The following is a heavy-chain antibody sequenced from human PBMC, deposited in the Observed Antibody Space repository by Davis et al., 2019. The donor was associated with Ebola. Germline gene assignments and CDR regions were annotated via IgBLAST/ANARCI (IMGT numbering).Heavy chain of an antibody. J-gene: IGHJ6*02. CDR1: GGTFSSYA. CDR3: ARGVDWNYGYYYGMDV. D-gene: IGHD1-7*01. Sequence: SVKVSCKASGGTFSSYAISWVRQAPGQGLEWMGGIIPIFGTANYAQKFQGRVTITADKSTGTAYMELSSLRSEDTAVYYCARGVDWNYGYYYGMDVWGQGTTVTVSS. CDR2: IIPIFGTA. V-gene: IGHV1-69*06.